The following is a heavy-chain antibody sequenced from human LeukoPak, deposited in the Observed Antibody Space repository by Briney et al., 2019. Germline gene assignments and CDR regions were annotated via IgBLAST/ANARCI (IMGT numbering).Heavy chain of an antibody. CDR1: GGSISTGSHY. D-gene: IGHD1-26*01. J-gene: IGHJ3*02. Sequence: SQTLSLTCTVSGGSISTGSHYWSWIRQPAGKGLEWIGRFYTGGSTNYNPSLKSRVAISVDTSKKQFSLRLSSVSAADTAVYYCARMSGSYYLRAFDIWGQGTMVTVSS. CDR2: FYTGGST. CDR3: ARMSGSYYLRAFDI. V-gene: IGHV4-61*02.